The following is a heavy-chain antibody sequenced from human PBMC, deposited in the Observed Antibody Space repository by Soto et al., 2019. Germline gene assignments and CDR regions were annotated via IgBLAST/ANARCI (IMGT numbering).Heavy chain of an antibody. CDR3: ARESQWLIDY. Sequence: ASVKVSCKASGGTFSNYAITWVRQAPGQGLEWLGWIIPNCGKIGYAQKFQGRITMTRNTSISTAYMELSSLRSEDTAVYYCARESQWLIDYWGQGTLVTVSS. J-gene: IGHJ4*02. D-gene: IGHD6-19*01. CDR1: GGTFSNYA. CDR2: IIPNCGKI. V-gene: IGHV1-8*02.